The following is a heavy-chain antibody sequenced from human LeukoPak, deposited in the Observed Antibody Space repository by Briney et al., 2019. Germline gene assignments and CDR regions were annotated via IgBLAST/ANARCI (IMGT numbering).Heavy chain of an antibody. CDR1: GFTFDDYA. Sequence: PGGSLRLSCAASGFTFDDYAMHWVRQAPGKGLGWVSGISWNSGSIGYADSVKGRFTISRDNTKNSLYLQMNSLRAEDMALYYCAKASTVTIRLFDAFDICGQGTMVTVSS. D-gene: IGHD4-17*01. V-gene: IGHV3-9*03. J-gene: IGHJ3*02. CDR2: ISWNSGSI. CDR3: AKASTVTIRLFDAFDI.